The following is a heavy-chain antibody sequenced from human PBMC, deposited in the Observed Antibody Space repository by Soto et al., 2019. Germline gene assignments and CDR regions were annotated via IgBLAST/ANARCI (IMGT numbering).Heavy chain of an antibody. CDR3: ARDQSDLTTRDYYYYYGMDV. Sequence: GGSLRLSCAASGFTFSSYAMHWVRQAPGKGLEWVAVISYDGSNKYYADSVKGRFTISRDNSKNTLYLQMNSLRAEDTAVYYCARDQSDLTTRDYYYYYGMDVWGQGTTVTVSS. CDR1: GFTFSSYA. V-gene: IGHV3-30-3*01. J-gene: IGHJ6*02. D-gene: IGHD1-1*01. CDR2: ISYDGSNK.